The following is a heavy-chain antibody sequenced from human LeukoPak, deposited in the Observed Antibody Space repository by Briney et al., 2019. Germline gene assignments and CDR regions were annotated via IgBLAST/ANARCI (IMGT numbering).Heavy chain of an antibody. CDR3: ARDLLPWACGEDYHEGY. CDR2: ISWNSGSI. V-gene: IGHV3-9*01. J-gene: IGHJ4*02. CDR1: GFTFDDYA. Sequence: PGGSLRLSCAASGFTFDDYAMHWVRQAPGKGLEWVSGISWNSGSIGYADSVKGRFTISRDNAKNSLYLQMNSLSIEDTAVYYCARDLLPWACGEDYHEGYWGQGTLVTVSS. D-gene: IGHD2-21*01.